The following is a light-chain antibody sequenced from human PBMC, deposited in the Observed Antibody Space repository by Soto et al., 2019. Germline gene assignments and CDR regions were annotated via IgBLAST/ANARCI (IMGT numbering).Light chain of an antibody. J-gene: IGLJ7*01. CDR2: GVT. CDR3: SSYASTNTPV. Sequence: QSALTQPASVSGSPGQSITISCTGTSSDIGACNCVSWYQQHPGKAPKLMIYGVTDRPSGVSNRFSGSKSGNTASLTISGLQAEDEADYYCSSYASTNTPVFGGGTQLTVL. V-gene: IGLV2-14*03. CDR1: SSDIGACNC.